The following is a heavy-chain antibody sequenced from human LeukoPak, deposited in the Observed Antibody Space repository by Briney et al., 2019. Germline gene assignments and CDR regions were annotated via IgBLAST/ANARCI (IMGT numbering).Heavy chain of an antibody. J-gene: IGHJ4*02. Sequence: GGSLRLSCAASGFTFSSYWMHWVRQAPGKGLVWVSRITSDGSSTTYADSVKGRFTISRDNAKNTLYLQMNSLRAEDTAMYYCAKDTGYNYGAFDYWGQGTLVTVSS. V-gene: IGHV3-74*01. CDR1: GFTFSSYW. D-gene: IGHD5-18*01. CDR2: ITSDGSST. CDR3: AKDTGYNYGAFDY.